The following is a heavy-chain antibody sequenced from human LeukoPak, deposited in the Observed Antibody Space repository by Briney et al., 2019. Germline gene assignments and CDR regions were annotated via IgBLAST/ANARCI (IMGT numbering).Heavy chain of an antibody. CDR1: GGSISRGGYY. CDR3: ARVVVVAATDYGMDV. J-gene: IGHJ6*04. Sequence: PSQTLSLTCTVSGGSISRGGYYWSWIRQHTGTGLEWIGYIYHSGSTYYNPSLKSRVTISVDTSKNQFSLKPSSVTAADTAVYYCARVVVVAATDYGMDVWGKGTTVTVSS. V-gene: IGHV4-31*03. CDR2: IYHSGST. D-gene: IGHD2-15*01.